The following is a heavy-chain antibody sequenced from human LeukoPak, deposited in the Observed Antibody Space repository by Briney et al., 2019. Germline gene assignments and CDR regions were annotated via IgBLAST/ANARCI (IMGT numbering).Heavy chain of an antibody. D-gene: IGHD6-13*01. CDR2: IYYSGST. J-gene: IGHJ6*03. CDR1: GGSISSYY. V-gene: IGHV4-59*01. CDR3: AKVVIAAAGTIYYYYMDV. Sequence: SETLSLTCTVSGGSISSYYWSSIRQPPGKGLEWIGYIYYSGSTNYNPSLKSRVTISVDTSKNQFSLKVSSVTAADTGVYYCAKVVIAAAGTIYYYYMDVWGKGTAVAVSS.